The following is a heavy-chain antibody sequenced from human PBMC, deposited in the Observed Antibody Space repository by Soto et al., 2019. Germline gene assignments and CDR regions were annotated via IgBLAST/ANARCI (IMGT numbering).Heavy chain of an antibody. CDR3: AIPLAEAGTDAFDI. D-gene: IGHD6-19*01. Sequence: QVQLVQSGAEVKKSGASVKVSCKASGYTLNNYDISWVRQAPGQGLELMGWISAYSIPTTYAQKLEGRVPMTTAASTSTAYMELRSRRSDDTAMYYCAIPLAEAGTDAFDIWGPGTVVTV. J-gene: IGHJ3*02. CDR1: GYTLNNYD. CDR2: ISAYSIPT. V-gene: IGHV1-18*01.